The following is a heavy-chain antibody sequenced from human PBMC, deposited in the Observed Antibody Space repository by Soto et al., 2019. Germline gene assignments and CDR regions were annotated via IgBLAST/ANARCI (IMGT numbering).Heavy chain of an antibody. J-gene: IGHJ5*02. V-gene: IGHV3-9*01. CDR1: GFTFDDYA. D-gene: IGHD6-19*01. CDR3: AKDMSSGWYRTGWFDP. CDR2: ISWNSGSI. Sequence: EVQLVESGGGLVQPGRSLRLSCAASGFTFDDYAMHWVRQAPGKGLEWVSGISWNSGSIGYADSVKGRFTISRDNAKNSLYLQMNSLRAEDTALYYCAKDMSSGWYRTGWFDPWGQGILVTVSS.